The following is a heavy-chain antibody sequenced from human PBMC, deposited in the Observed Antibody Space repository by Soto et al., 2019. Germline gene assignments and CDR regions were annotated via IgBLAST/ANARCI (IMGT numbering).Heavy chain of an antibody. V-gene: IGHV3-72*01. Sequence: EVQLVESGGGLVQPGGSLRLSCAASGFTFTDHFVDWVRQAPGKGLEWVGRSKNKANAYTTEYAASVKGRFSVSRDQSQKSVYLQMNSLKTEDTAVYYCARPHHPRVGFIPGDMDVWGQGTTVTVSS. CDR1: GFTFTDHF. CDR2: SKNKANAYTT. J-gene: IGHJ6*02. D-gene: IGHD2-21*01. CDR3: ARPHHPRVGFIPGDMDV.